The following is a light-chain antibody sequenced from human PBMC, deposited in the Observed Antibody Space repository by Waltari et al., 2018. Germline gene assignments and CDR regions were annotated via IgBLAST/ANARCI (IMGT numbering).Light chain of an antibody. V-gene: IGKV3-20*01. J-gene: IGKJ4*01. CDR3: QQYDGSVVT. Sequence: EIVLTQSPGTLSLSPGERVTLPGRASQYIPGSWMTWYHQKPGQAPRLLIYAASSRAPGVPDRFSGSGSGTNFTLTISRLEPEDSAVYYCQQYDGSVVTFGGGTKVEIK. CDR2: AAS. CDR1: QYIPGSW.